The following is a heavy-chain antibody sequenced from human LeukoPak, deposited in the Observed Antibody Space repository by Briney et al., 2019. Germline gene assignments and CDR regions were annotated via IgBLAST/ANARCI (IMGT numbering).Heavy chain of an antibody. J-gene: IGHJ4*02. CDR2: INPNSGGT. V-gene: IGHV1-2*02. CDR3: ARVDSGWYNTADDY. CDR1: GGTFSSYA. D-gene: IGHD6-19*01. Sequence: ASVKVSCKASGGTFSSYAISWVRQAPGQGLEWMGWINPNSGGTHYAQKFQGRVTMTRDTSISTAYMELSRLRSDDTAVYYCARVDSGWYNTADDYWGQGTLVTVSS.